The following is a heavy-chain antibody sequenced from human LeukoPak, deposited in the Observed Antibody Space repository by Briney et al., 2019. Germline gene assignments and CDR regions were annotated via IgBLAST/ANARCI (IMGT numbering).Heavy chain of an antibody. J-gene: IGHJ4*02. CDR3: ARHGGAYGDYWYYFDY. CDR2: IYYSGST. Sequence: SETLSPTCTVSGGSISSYYRTWLRQPPGKGLEGIGYIYYSGSTDNNPSLKSRVTISVDTSKNQFSLKLSSVTAADTAVYYCARHGGAYGDYWYYFDYWGQGTLVTVSS. V-gene: IGHV4-59*08. CDR1: GGSISSYY. D-gene: IGHD4-17*01.